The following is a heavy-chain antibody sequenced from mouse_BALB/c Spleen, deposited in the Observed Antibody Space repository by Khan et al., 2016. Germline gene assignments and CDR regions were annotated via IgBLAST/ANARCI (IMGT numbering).Heavy chain of an antibody. CDR1: GFNIKDTY. Sequence: VQLKQSGAELVKPGASVKLSCTASGFNIKDTYMHWVKQRPEQGLEWIGRIDPANGNTKYDPKLQGKATITADTSSNTAYLQLSSLTSEDTAVYYCANYGSSYWYFDVWGAGTTVTVSS. CDR2: IDPANGNT. CDR3: ANYGSSYWYFDV. V-gene: IGHV14-3*02. D-gene: IGHD1-1*01. J-gene: IGHJ1*01.